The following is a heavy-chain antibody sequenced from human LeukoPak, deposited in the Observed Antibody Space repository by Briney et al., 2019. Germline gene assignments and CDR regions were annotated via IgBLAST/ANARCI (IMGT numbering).Heavy chain of an antibody. Sequence: GGSLRLSCAASGFTFSNAWMSWVRQAPGKGLEWVGRIKSKIDGWTTDYAAPVKGRFTISRDDSKNTLYLQMNSLKTEDTDVYYCTTDSSVVVVITRPRPYYGMDVWGQGTTVTVSS. CDR3: TTDSSVVVVITRPRPYYGMDV. V-gene: IGHV3-15*01. CDR2: IKSKIDGWTT. CDR1: GFTFSNAW. D-gene: IGHD3-22*01. J-gene: IGHJ6*02.